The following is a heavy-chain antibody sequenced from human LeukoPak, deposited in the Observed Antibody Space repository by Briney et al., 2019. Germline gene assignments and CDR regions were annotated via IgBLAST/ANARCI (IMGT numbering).Heavy chain of an antibody. CDR2: ISSSSVYI. V-gene: IGHV3-21*01. CDR3: ARDRRVQLWSPAGFDY. D-gene: IGHD5-18*01. Sequence: GGTLRLSCAASGFTFSGSGMNWVRQAPGKGLEWVSSISSSSVYIYYADSVKGRFTISRDNAKNSLYLQMNSLRAEDTAVYYCARDRRVQLWSPAGFDYWGQGTLVTVSS. CDR1: GFTFSGSG. J-gene: IGHJ4*02.